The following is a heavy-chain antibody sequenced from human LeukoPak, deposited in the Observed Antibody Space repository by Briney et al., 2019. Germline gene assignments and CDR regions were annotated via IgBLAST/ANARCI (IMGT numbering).Heavy chain of an antibody. CDR1: GFSLSSGYY. J-gene: IGHJ4*02. CDR3: ARDSYHGSGSYYNGGDYFDY. CDR2: INHSGSA. D-gene: IGHD3-10*01. Sequence: SETLSLTCTVSGFSLSSGYYWTWIRQPPGKGLEWIGEINHSGSANYNPSLKSRVTISVDKSKNQFSLKLSSVTAADTAVYYCARDSYHGSGSYYNGGDYFDYWGQGTLVTVSS. V-gene: IGHV4-38-2*02.